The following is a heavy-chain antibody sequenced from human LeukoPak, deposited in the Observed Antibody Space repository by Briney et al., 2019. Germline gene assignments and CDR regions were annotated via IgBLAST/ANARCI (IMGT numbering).Heavy chain of an antibody. D-gene: IGHD5-12*01. CDR3: ARHGRGYSGYDDDDWFDP. V-gene: IGHV4-4*07. Sequence: SETLSLTCTVSGGSISSYYWSWIRQPAGKGLEWIGRIYTSGSTNYNPSLKSRVTISVDTSKNQFSLKLSSVTAADTAVYYCARHGRGYSGYDDDDWFDPWGQGTLVTVSS. J-gene: IGHJ5*02. CDR1: GGSISSYY. CDR2: IYTSGST.